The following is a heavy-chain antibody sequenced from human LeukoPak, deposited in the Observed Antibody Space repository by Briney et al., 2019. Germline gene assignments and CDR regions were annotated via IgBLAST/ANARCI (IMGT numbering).Heavy chain of an antibody. V-gene: IGHV4-39*01. J-gene: IGHJ4*02. CDR1: GGSISSSSYY. Sequence: SETLSLTCTVSGGSISSSSYYWGWIRQPPGKGLEWIGSINYSGSTYYNPSLKSRVTISVDTSKNQFSLKLSSVTAADTAVYYCARPIVGSGWYYFDYWGQGTLVTVSS. CDR3: ARPIVGSGWYYFDY. D-gene: IGHD6-19*01. CDR2: INYSGST.